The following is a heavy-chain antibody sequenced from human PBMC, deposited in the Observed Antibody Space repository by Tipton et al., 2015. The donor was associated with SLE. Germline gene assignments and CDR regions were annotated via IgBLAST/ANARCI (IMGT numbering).Heavy chain of an antibody. CDR1: GYTFSGYY. CDR2: ITTHSGDT. CDR3: ARDGEYGYNLDY. Sequence: QVQLVQSGAEMKKPGASVKVSCKASGYTFSGYYIHWVRQAPGQGLEWMGWITTHSGDTNYAQKFQGRVTMTRETSISTAYMELSRLRSDDTAVYYCARDGEYGYNLDYWGQGTLVTVSS. D-gene: IGHD5-24*01. V-gene: IGHV1-2*02. J-gene: IGHJ4*02.